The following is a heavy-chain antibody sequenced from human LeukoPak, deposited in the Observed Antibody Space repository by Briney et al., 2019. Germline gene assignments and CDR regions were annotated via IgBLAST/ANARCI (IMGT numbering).Heavy chain of an antibody. CDR3: ARGAAANDAFDI. V-gene: IGHV4-30-2*01. CDR1: GGSISSGGYY. Sequence: SETLSLTCTVSGGSISSGGYYWRWIRQPPGKGLEWIGYIYHSGSTYYNPSLKSRVTISVDRSKNQFSLKLSSVTAADTAVYYCARGAAANDAFDIWGQGTMVTVSS. CDR2: IYHSGST. J-gene: IGHJ3*02. D-gene: IGHD6-25*01.